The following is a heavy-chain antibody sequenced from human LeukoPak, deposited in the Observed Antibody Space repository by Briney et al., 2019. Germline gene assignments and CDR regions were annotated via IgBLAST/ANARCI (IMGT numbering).Heavy chain of an antibody. J-gene: IGHJ4*02. CDR2: ISYHGSNK. V-gene: IGHV3-30-3*01. CDR3: AREGRYYYDSSGYYFQGYFDY. Sequence: GRSLRISCAASGFTFSSYAMHWVRQAPGKGLEWVAVISYHGSNKYYADSVKGRFTISRDNSKNTLYLQMNSLRAEDTTVYYCAREGRYYYDSSGYYFQGYFDYWGQGTLVTVSS. CDR1: GFTFSSYA. D-gene: IGHD3-22*01.